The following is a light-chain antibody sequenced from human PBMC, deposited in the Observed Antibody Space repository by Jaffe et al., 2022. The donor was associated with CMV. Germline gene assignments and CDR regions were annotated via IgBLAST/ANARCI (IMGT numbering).Light chain of an antibody. CDR3: QQYDNWPPAWT. CDR1: QSVSSN. V-gene: IGKV3-15*01. CDR2: GAS. J-gene: IGKJ1*01. Sequence: EIVMTQSPATLSVSPGGRATLSCRASQSVSSNLAWYQQKPGQAPRLLIYGASTRATGIPARFSGSGSGTAFTLTISSLQSEDFAIYYCQQYDNWPPAWTFGQGTKVEIK.